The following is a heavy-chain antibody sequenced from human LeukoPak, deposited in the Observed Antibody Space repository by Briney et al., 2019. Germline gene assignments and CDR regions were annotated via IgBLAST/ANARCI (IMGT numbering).Heavy chain of an antibody. CDR1: GFIVSTYA. D-gene: IGHD3-22*01. CDR3: ARPPSMIVGGHFDY. CDR2: ISSSSSYI. J-gene: IGHJ4*02. Sequence: GGSLRLSCAASGFIVSTYAMNWVRQAPGKGLEWVSSISSSSSYIYYADSVKGRFTISRDNAKNSLYLQMNSLRAEDTAVYYCARPPSMIVGGHFDYWGQGTLVTVSS. V-gene: IGHV3-21*01.